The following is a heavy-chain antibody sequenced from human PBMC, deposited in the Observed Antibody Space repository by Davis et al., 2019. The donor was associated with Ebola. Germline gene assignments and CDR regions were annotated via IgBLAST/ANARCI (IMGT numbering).Heavy chain of an antibody. CDR3: ASLLLHAFDI. D-gene: IGHD3-22*01. Sequence: GSLRLSCAASGFTFSSYWMSWVRQAPGKGLEWVANIKQDGSEKYYVDSVKGRFTISRDSAKNSLYLQMNSLKTEDTAVYYCASLLLHAFDIWGQGTMVTVSS. V-gene: IGHV3-7*03. J-gene: IGHJ3*02. CDR1: GFTFSSYW. CDR2: IKQDGSEK.